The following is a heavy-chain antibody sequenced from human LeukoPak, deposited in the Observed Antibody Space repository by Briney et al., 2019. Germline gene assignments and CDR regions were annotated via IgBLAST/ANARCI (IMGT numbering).Heavy chain of an antibody. D-gene: IGHD3-22*01. CDR3: ATDQRPPYHDSSGYYTY. V-gene: IGHV1-24*01. J-gene: IGHJ4*02. CDR1: GYTLTELS. CDR2: FDPEDGET. Sequence: ASVKVSCKVSGYTLTELSMHWVRQAPGKGLEWMGGFDPEDGETIYAQKFQGRVTMTEDTSTDTAYTELSSLRSEDTAVYYCATDQRPPYHDSSGYYTYWGQGTLVTVSS.